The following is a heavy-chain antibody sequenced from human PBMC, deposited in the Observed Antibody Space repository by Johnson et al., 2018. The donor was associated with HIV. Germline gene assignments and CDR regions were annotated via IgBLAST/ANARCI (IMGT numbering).Heavy chain of an antibody. CDR2: ISYDGTKN. CDR3: ARDSLQQPDAFDI. J-gene: IGHJ3*02. Sequence: QEQLVESGGGVVQPGRSLRLSCAASGFAFSGYALHWVRQAPGKGLEWVALISYDGTKNYSAGSVKGRFTISRDNSKNTLYLQMNSLRAEDTAVYYCARDSLQQPDAFDIWGQGTMVTVSS. V-gene: IGHV3-30*14. CDR1: GFAFSGYA. D-gene: IGHD6-13*01.